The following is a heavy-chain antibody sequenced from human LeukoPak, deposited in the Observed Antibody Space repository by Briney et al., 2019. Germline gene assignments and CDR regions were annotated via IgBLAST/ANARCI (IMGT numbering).Heavy chain of an antibody. Sequence: SETLSLTCAVSGGSISSGGYSWSRIRQPPGKGLEWIGYIYHSGSTYYNPSLKSRVTISVDRSKNLFSLKLSSVTAADTAVYYCAREPTYYYGSGSPPGAFDIWGQGTMVTVSS. D-gene: IGHD3-10*01. J-gene: IGHJ3*02. CDR3: AREPTYYYGSGSPPGAFDI. CDR1: GGSISSGGYS. CDR2: IYHSGST. V-gene: IGHV4-30-2*01.